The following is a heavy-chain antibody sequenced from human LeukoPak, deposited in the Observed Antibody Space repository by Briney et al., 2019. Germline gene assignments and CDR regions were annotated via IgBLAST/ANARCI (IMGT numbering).Heavy chain of an antibody. D-gene: IGHD5-24*01. CDR1: GYTFTSYA. Sequence: ASVKVSCKASGYTFTSYAMNWVRQAPGQGLEWMGWINTNTGNPTYAQGFTGRFVFSLDTSVSTAYLQISSLKAEDTAVYYCARDRRDGYNYWFDPWGQGTLVTVSS. V-gene: IGHV7-4-1*02. CDR3: ARDRRDGYNYWFDP. J-gene: IGHJ5*02. CDR2: INTNTGNP.